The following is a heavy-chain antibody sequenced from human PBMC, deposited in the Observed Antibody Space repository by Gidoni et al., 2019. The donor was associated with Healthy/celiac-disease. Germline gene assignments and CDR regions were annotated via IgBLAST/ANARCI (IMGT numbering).Heavy chain of an antibody. Sequence: EVQLVESGGGLVKPGGSRRLSCAASGFTCSSYSMNWVRQAPGKGLGWVSSISSRSSYIYYADSVKGRFTISRDNAKNSLYLQMNSLRAEDTAVYYCARGDADTIFGVVIIPFDYWGQGTLVTVSS. CDR1: GFTCSSYS. CDR2: ISSRSSYI. J-gene: IGHJ4*02. CDR3: ARGDADTIFGVVIIPFDY. D-gene: IGHD3-3*01. V-gene: IGHV3-21*01.